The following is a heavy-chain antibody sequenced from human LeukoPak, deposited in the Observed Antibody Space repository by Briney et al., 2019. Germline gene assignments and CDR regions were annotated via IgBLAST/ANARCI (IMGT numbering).Heavy chain of an antibody. V-gene: IGHV4-59*01. CDR3: ARGAGGPDY. J-gene: IGHJ4*02. CDR1: GASISSSY. CDR2: TWHDGDS. D-gene: IGHD3-16*01. Sequence: SGALSLPCTVSGASISSSYWSWIRQPPGKGLELIVYTWHDGDSNYNPSLESRVTISVDTSKNAFSMRMTSVTAADTAIYYCARGAGGPDYWGQGTLVTVSS.